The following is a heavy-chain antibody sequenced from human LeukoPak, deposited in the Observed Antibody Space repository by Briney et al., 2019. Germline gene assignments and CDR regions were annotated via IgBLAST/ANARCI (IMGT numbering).Heavy chain of an antibody. CDR3: SRGLYGRKLGY. Sequence: PSQTLSLTCTVPGASFNSDDQYWNWIRQSPGKGLEWIGSIHPSGMLYNNPSLESRVTMSRDTSKNQFSLNLNSVTAADTAVYFCSRGLYGRKLGYWGQGILVTVSS. V-gene: IGHV4-31*03. J-gene: IGHJ4*02. D-gene: IGHD2-15*01. CDR2: IHPSGML. CDR1: GASFNSDDQY.